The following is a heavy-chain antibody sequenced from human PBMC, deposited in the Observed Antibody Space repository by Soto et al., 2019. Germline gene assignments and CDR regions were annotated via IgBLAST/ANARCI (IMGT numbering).Heavy chain of an antibody. Sequence: EVQVVESGGGLVQPGKSLRLSCAASGFLFINAWMNWVRQAPVKGLEWVGRIKRETGGGTTHYAAPVKGRLTIARDDSKNMLYLQMNSLKTEDTAGYYCTTTYTGGSFYTWGQGTLVTVSS. V-gene: IGHV3-15*07. CDR3: TTTYTGGSFYT. CDR1: GFLFINAW. J-gene: IGHJ5*02. D-gene: IGHD1-26*01. CDR2: IKRETGGGTT.